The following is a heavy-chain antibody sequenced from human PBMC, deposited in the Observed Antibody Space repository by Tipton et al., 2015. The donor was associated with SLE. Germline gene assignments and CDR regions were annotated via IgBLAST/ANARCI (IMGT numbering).Heavy chain of an antibody. J-gene: IGHJ4*02. CDR3: ARGYCSGGSCLPFDY. D-gene: IGHD2-15*01. V-gene: IGHV4-59*11. CDR2: IYYSGST. Sequence: TLSLTCTVSGGSISSHYWSWFRQPPGKGLEWIGYIYYSGSTNYNPSLKSRVTISVDTSKNQFSLKLSSVTAADTAVYYCARGYCSGGSCLPFDYWGQGTLVTVSS. CDR1: GGSISSHY.